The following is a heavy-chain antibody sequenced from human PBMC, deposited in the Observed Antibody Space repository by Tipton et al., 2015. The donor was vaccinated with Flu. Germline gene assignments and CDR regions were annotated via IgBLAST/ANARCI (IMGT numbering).Heavy chain of an antibody. CDR1: GYYISSGYY. CDR3: ARDKDYYDSSGYINDY. V-gene: IGHV4-38-2*02. D-gene: IGHD3-22*01. CDR2: IYHSGNT. Sequence: LRLSCTVSGYYISSGYYWGWIRQPPGKGLEWIGSIYHSGNTYYNPSLKSRVTISVDTSNNQFSLKLSSVTAADTAVYYCARDKDYYDSSGYINDYWGQGTLVTVSS. J-gene: IGHJ4*02.